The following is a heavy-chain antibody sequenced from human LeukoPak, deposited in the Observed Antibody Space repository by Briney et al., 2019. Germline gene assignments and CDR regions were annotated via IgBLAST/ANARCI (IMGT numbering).Heavy chain of an antibody. CDR3: ARLYSSDYFLY. V-gene: IGHV4-39*01. Sequence: SETPSLTCTVSGGSISGSSYYWGWIRQPPGKGLEWIGSIYYSGSTYYNPSLKSRVTISVDTSKNQFSLKLSSVTAADTAVYYCARLYSSDYFLYWGQGTLVTVSS. D-gene: IGHD3-22*01. J-gene: IGHJ4*02. CDR1: GGSISGSSYY. CDR2: IYYSGST.